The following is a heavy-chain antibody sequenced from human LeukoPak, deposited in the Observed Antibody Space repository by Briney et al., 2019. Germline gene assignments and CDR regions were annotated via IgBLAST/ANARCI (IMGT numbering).Heavy chain of an antibody. J-gene: IGHJ4*02. CDR2: INHSGST. CDR1: GGSFSGYY. V-gene: IGHV4-34*01. CDR3: ARITGSYYKIRTYFDY. D-gene: IGHD3-10*01. Sequence: SETLSLTCAVYGGSFSGYYWSWIRQPPGKGLEWIGEINHSGSTNYNPSLKSRVTISVDTSKNQFSLKLSSVTAADTAVYYCARITGSYYKIRTYFDYWGQGTLVTVSS.